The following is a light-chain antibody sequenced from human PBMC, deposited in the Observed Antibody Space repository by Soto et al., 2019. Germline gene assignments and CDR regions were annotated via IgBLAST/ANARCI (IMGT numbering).Light chain of an antibody. CDR3: QHYNKGPLFP. J-gene: IGKJ3*01. V-gene: IGKV3-15*01. CDR1: QNFGTN. CDR2: GAS. Sequence: EVVLTQSPATLSVSPGERATLSCRASQNFGTNLAWYQQRPGQAPSLIIYGASTRATGIPARFSGSGSGSEFTLTIISLQSEDVAVYYCQHYNKGPLFPFGPGTRVDNK.